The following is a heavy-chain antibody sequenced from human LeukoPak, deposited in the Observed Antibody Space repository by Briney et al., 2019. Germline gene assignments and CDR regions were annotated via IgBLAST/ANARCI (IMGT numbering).Heavy chain of an antibody. CDR2: IKEDGSEK. D-gene: IGHD1-26*01. J-gene: IGHJ4*02. CDR3: AKDRWELLGVDY. V-gene: IGHV3-7*01. Sequence: GGSLRLSCAASGLTFSTFWMSWVRQAPGKGLELVAIIKEDGSEKYYVDSVKGRFTISRDNSKNTLYLQMNSLRAEDTAVYYCAKDRWELLGVDYWGQGTLVTVSS. CDR1: GLTFSTFW.